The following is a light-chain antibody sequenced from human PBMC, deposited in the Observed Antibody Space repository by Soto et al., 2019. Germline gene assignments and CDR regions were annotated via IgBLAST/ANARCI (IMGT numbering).Light chain of an antibody. J-gene: IGLJ1*01. V-gene: IGLV2-14*01. CDR3: SSSTTITSLYV. Sequence: QSVLRQPASVSGSPGQSMTISCTGTSSDVGSFNYVCWYQHHPGKAPKRMIYEGSHRPSGISNRFSGSKSGHTAFLTISGSQAEEEADHSCSSSTTITSLYVFGTGTKVTV. CDR2: EGS. CDR1: SSDVGSFNY.